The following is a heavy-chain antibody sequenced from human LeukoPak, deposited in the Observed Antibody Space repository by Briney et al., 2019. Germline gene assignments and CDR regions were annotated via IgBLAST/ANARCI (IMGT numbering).Heavy chain of an antibody. CDR1: GGSINRNDYS. J-gene: IGHJ4*02. D-gene: IGHD4-17*01. CDR3: ASGTFEDYGDYARGDYFAY. Sequence: SETLSLTCNVSGGSINRNDYSWAWIRQPPGKGLEWIGSIYYSEATEYNPSLKSRVTISVDTSKNQFSLKVSSVIAADAAVYYCASGTFEDYGDYARGDYFAYWGQGTLVAVPS. V-gene: IGHV4-39*01. CDR2: IYYSEAT.